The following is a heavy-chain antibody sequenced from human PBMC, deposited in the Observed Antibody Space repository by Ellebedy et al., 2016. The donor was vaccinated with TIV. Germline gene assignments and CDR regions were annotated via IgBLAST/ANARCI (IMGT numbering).Heavy chain of an antibody. CDR2: INPNSGGT. CDR1: RYTFTGYY. Sequence: ASVKVSXKASRYTFTGYYMHWVRQAPGQGLEWMGWINPNSGGTNYAQKFQGWVTMTRDTSISTAYMELSRLRSDDTAVYYCARAGIAAASGAYYFDYWGQGTLVTVSS. CDR3: ARAGIAAASGAYYFDY. J-gene: IGHJ4*02. V-gene: IGHV1-2*04. D-gene: IGHD6-13*01.